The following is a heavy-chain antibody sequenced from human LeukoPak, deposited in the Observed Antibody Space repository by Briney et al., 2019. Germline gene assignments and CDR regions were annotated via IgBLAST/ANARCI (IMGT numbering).Heavy chain of an antibody. Sequence: PSETLSLTCGVSGVSISSNNWWSWVRQPPGKGLEWIGEMFHSGTTNYNPSLKSRVTISVDTSKNQFSLKLSSVTAADTAVYYCARGLGWSHRFYFDYWGQGTLVTVSS. V-gene: IGHV4-4*02. CDR3: ARGLGWSHRFYFDY. D-gene: IGHD6-19*01. CDR2: MFHSGTT. J-gene: IGHJ4*02. CDR1: GVSISSNNW.